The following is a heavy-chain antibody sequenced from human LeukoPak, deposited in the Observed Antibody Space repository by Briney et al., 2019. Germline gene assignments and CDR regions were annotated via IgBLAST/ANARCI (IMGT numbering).Heavy chain of an antibody. CDR3: ARIGRYFVGDY. V-gene: IGHV3-7*01. CDR2: IKQDGSEK. J-gene: IGHJ4*02. CDR1: GFIFSSYW. Sequence: GGSLRLSCAASGFIFSSYWMSCVRQAPGEGLEWVANIKQDGSEKYYVDSLKGRFNNSRDNAKNSMYLQMNSLRAEDTAVYYCARIGRYFVGDYWGQGTLVTVSS. D-gene: IGHD3-9*01.